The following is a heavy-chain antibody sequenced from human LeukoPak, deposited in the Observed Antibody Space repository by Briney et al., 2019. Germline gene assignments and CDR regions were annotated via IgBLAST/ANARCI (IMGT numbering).Heavy chain of an antibody. CDR1: GGTFSSYA. D-gene: IGHD6-19*01. CDR3: ARERGSSSGWYPFDY. J-gene: IGHJ4*02. V-gene: IGHV1-69*04. CDR2: IIPILGIA. Sequence: ASVKVSCKASGGTFSSYAISWVRQAPGQGLEWMGRIIPILGIANYAQKFQGRVTITADKSTSTAYMELSSLRSEDTAVYYCARERGSSSGWYPFDYWGQGTLVTVSS.